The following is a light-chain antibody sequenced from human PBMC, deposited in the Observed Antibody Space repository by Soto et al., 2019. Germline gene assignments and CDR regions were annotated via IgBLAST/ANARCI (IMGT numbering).Light chain of an antibody. CDR2: EVS. CDR3: SSYGGRNNLV. V-gene: IGLV2-8*01. Sequence: QSALTQPPSASGSPGQSVTISCTGTSSDVGGYNYVSWYQQHPGKAPKLMIYEVSHRPSGVPDRFSGSKSGYTASLTVSGLQPEDEADYYCSSYGGRNNLVFGGGTKLTVL. J-gene: IGLJ2*01. CDR1: SSDVGGYNY.